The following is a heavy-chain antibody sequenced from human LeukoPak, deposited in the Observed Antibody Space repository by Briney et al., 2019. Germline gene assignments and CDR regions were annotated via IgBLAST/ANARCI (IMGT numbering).Heavy chain of an antibody. V-gene: IGHV3-23*01. D-gene: IGHD3-9*01. J-gene: IGHJ4*02. CDR3: AKGTSYYDILTGYDY. CDR2: ISGSGGST. CDR1: GFTFSSYA. Sequence: PGGSLRLSCAAPGFTFSSYAMSWVRQAPGKGLEWVSAISGSGGSTYYADSVKGRFTISRDNSKNTLYLQMNSLRAEDTAVYYCAKGTSYYDILTGYDYWGQGTLVTVSS.